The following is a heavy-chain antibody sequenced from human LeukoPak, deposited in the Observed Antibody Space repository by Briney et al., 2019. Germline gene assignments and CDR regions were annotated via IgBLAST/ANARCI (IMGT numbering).Heavy chain of an antibody. CDR2: IIPIFGTA. J-gene: IGHJ4*02. Sequence: SVKVSCKASGGTFSSYAISWVRQAPGQGLEWMGGIIPIFGTANYAQKFQGRVTVTADESTSTAYMELSSLRSEDTAVYYCAREGSYLFDYWGQGTLVTVSS. CDR3: AREGSYLFDY. CDR1: GGTFSSYA. D-gene: IGHD1-26*01. V-gene: IGHV1-69*01.